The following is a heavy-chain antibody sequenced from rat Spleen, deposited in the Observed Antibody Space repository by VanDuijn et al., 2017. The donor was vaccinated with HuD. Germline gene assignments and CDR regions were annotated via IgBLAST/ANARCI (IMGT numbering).Heavy chain of an antibody. V-gene: IGHV5-29*01. D-gene: IGHD1-11*01. CDR1: GFTFSSYG. Sequence: EVQLVESGGGLVQPGRSLKLSCAASGFTFSSYGMAWVRQAPTKGLEWLATITYDGRITYYRDSVKGRFTISRDNARSTLYLQMDSLRSEDTATYYCARGTYGGYYWYFDFWGPGTMVTVSS. CDR3: ARGTYGGYYWYFDF. J-gene: IGHJ1*01. CDR2: ITYDGRIT.